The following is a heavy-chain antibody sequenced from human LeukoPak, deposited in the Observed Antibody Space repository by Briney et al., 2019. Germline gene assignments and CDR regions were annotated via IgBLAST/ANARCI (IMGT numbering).Heavy chain of an antibody. Sequence: SETLSLTCTVSGGSISSYYWSWIRQPPGKGLEWIGYIYYSGSTNYNPSLKSRVTISVDTSKNQFSLKLSSVTAADTAVYYCARGYSYGRVTVYYYYYMDVWGKGTTVTVSS. CDR1: GGSISSYY. V-gene: IGHV4-59*01. J-gene: IGHJ6*03. CDR3: ARGYSYGRVTVYYYYYMDV. D-gene: IGHD5-18*01. CDR2: IYYSGST.